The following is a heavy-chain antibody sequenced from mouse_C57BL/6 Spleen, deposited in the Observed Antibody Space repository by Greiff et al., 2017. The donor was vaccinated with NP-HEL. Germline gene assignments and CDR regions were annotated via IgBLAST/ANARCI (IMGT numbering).Heavy chain of an antibody. CDR3: AREGSSGDVDYAMDY. D-gene: IGHD3-2*02. J-gene: IGHJ4*01. CDR1: GFTFSSYA. Sequence: EVKLVESGGGLVKPGGSLKLSCAASGFTFSSYAMSWVRQTPEKRLEWVATISDGGSYTYYPDNVKGRFTISRDNAKNNLYLQMSHLKSEDTAMYYCAREGSSGDVDYAMDYWGQGTSVTVSS. V-gene: IGHV5-4*01. CDR2: ISDGGSYT.